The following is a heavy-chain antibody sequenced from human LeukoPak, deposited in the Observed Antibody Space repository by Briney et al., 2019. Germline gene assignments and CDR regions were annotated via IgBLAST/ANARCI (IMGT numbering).Heavy chain of an antibody. V-gene: IGHV3-21*01. Sequence: GGSLRLSCAASGFTFSSYSMNWVRQAPGKGLEWVSSISSSSSYLYYADSVKGRFTISRDNAKNSLYLQMNSLRAEDTAVYYCARVGIGSSSGDYWGQGTLVTVSS. D-gene: IGHD6-6*01. CDR3: ARVGIGSSSGDY. CDR1: GFTFSSYS. J-gene: IGHJ4*02. CDR2: ISSSSSYL.